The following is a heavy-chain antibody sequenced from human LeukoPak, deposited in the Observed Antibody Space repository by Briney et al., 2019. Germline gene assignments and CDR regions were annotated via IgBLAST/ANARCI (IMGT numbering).Heavy chain of an antibody. CDR3: AKDQEDSSGWYFSGAFDI. J-gene: IGHJ3*02. Sequence: QPGGSLRLSCAASGFTFSSYGMHWVRQAPGKGLEWVAVISYDGSNKYYADSVKGRFTISRDNSKNTLYLQMNSLRAEDTAVYYCAKDQEDSSGWYFSGAFDIWGQGTMVTVSS. D-gene: IGHD6-19*01. V-gene: IGHV3-30*18. CDR1: GFTFSSYG. CDR2: ISYDGSNK.